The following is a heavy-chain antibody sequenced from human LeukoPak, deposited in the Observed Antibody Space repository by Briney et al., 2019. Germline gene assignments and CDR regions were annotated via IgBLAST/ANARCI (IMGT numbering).Heavy chain of an antibody. CDR1: GFTFSGYA. D-gene: IGHD2-8*01. V-gene: IGHV3-23*01. Sequence: GGSLRLSSAASGFTFSGYAMNWVRQAPGRGLEWVSGFSGSGGTTYYADSVKGRFTISRDNSKNTLYLQMNSLRAEDTAVYYCANGNRCTSPNCLGYYYFYMDVWGKGTTVTVSS. CDR2: FSGSGGTT. J-gene: IGHJ6*03. CDR3: ANGNRCTSPNCLGYYYFYMDV.